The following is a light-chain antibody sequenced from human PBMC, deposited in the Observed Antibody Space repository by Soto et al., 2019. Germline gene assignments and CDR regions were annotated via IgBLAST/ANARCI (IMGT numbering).Light chain of an antibody. CDR1: SSDVGGYNY. CDR3: SSYTSSSSTVV. Sequence: QSALTQPASVSGSPGQSITISCTGTSSDVGGYNYVSWYQQHPGKAPKLMIYDVSNRPSGVSNRFSGSKSGNTASLTISGLQAEDEDDDYCSSYTSSSSTVVFGGGTKLTVL. V-gene: IGLV2-14*01. J-gene: IGLJ2*01. CDR2: DVS.